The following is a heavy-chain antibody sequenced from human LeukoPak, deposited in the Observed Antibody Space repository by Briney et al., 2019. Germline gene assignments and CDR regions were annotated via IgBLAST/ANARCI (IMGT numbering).Heavy chain of an antibody. CDR1: GGSISSTNW. Sequence: PSETLSLTCAVSGGSISSTNWWSWVRQPPGKGLEWIGEIYHSGSTNYNASLKSRVTISVDKSKNQFSLKLSSVTAADTAVYYCARSLYYYGSDSFDIWGQGTMVTVSS. D-gene: IGHD3-10*01. V-gene: IGHV4-4*02. CDR3: ARSLYYYGSDSFDI. CDR2: IYHSGST. J-gene: IGHJ3*02.